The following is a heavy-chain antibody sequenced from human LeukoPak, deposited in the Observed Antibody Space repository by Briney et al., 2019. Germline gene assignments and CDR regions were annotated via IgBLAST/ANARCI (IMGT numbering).Heavy chain of an antibody. D-gene: IGHD2-15*01. J-gene: IGHJ3*02. Sequence: GGSLRLSCAASGFTFSSYNMNWVRQAPGKGPEWVSSITSSSSYIYYADSVKGRFTISRDNAKNSLYLQMNSLRAEDTALYYCARDPGIDICAFDIWGQGTMVTVSS. V-gene: IGHV3-21*04. CDR2: ITSSSSYI. CDR1: GFTFSSYN. CDR3: ARDPGIDICAFDI.